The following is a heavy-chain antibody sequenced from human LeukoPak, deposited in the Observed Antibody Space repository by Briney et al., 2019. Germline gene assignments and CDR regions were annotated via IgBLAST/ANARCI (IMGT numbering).Heavy chain of an antibody. J-gene: IGHJ4*02. CDR1: GFTFSNYA. V-gene: IGHV3-23*01. D-gene: IGHD3-10*01. CDR3: AKDRAGKFGELWYPYYFDY. Sequence: PGGSLRLSCAASGFTFSNYAMSWVRQAPGRGLEWVSAISGSGDYTNYADSVKGRFTISRDNSKNTLYLQMNSLRAEDTAVYYCAKDRAGKFGELWYPYYFDYWGQGTLVTVSS. CDR2: ISGSGDYT.